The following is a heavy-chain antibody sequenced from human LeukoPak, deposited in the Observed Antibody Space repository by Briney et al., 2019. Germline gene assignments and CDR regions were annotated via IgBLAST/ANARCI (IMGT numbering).Heavy chain of an antibody. Sequence: QPGGSLRLSCAASGFTFNSFAMSWVRQAPGKGLEWVSNISGGGGSSTYYADSVKGRFTISRDNSKNTLYLQMNSLRAEDTALYYCAKSGLNRFDYWGQGTLVTVSS. V-gene: IGHV3-23*01. CDR3: AKSGLNRFDY. CDR2: ISGGGGSST. J-gene: IGHJ4*02. CDR1: GFTFNSFA. D-gene: IGHD2-15*01.